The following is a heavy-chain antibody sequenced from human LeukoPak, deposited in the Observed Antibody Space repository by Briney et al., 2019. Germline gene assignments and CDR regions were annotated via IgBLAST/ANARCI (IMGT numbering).Heavy chain of an antibody. V-gene: IGHV1-2*02. Sequence: ASVKLSCKASGYTFTGYYMHWVRQAPGQGLEWMGWINPNSGGTNYAQQMQGSVIMIRATSISTAYKELTGPSADDAAVYYCARASNVAAPGAWGQGTVVTVSS. CDR3: ARASNVAAPGA. D-gene: IGHD6-25*01. CDR2: INPNSGGT. CDR1: GYTFTGYY. J-gene: IGHJ5*02.